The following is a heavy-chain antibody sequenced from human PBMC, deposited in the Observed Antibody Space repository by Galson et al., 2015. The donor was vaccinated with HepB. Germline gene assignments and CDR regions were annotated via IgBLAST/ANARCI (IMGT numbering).Heavy chain of an antibody. V-gene: IGHV4-31*03. J-gene: IGHJ2*01. CDR1: GDSISSGAYY. Sequence: TLSLTCTVSGDSISSGAYYWNWIRQHPGKGLEWIGYIYHTGTTYYNPSLKSRVTMSVDTSKNQFSLRLSSVTAADTAVYYCARGGRDGWGYIDLWGRGTLVTVSS. CDR3: ARGGRDGWGYIDL. D-gene: IGHD1-26*01. CDR2: IYHTGTT.